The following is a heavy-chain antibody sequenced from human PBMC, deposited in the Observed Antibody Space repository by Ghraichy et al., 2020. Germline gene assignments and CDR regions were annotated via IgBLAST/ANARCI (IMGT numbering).Heavy chain of an antibody. Sequence: SVKVSSKASGGTFSSYAISWVRQAPGQGLEWMGGIIPIFGTANYAQKFQGRVTITADESTSTAYMELSSLRSEDTAVYYCAREVKDIVVVVTKVADGNYGMDVWGQGTTVTVSS. CDR2: IIPIFGTA. CDR3: AREVKDIVVVVTKVADGNYGMDV. D-gene: IGHD2-15*01. CDR1: GGTFSSYA. V-gene: IGHV1-69*13. J-gene: IGHJ6*02.